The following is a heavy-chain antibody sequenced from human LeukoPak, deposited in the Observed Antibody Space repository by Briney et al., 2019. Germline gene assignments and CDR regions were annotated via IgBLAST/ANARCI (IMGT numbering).Heavy chain of an antibody. J-gene: IGHJ3*02. CDR2: ISGSSSYI. Sequence: GGSLRLSCAASGFTFSTYSMNWVRQAPGKGLEWVSSISGSSSYIYSADSVKGRFTISRDNAKNSLYLQMNSLRAEDTALYYCAKDLGYCSGGSCYGAFDIWGQGTMVTVSS. V-gene: IGHV3-21*04. D-gene: IGHD2-15*01. CDR1: GFTFSTYS. CDR3: AKDLGYCSGGSCYGAFDI.